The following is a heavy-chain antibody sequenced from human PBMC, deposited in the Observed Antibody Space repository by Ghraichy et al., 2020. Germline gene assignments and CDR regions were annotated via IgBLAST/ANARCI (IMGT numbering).Heavy chain of an antibody. D-gene: IGHD2-15*01. CDR1: GLTFSNYA. CDR3: AKCGSGGGSCYWDF. Sequence: SCAASGLTFSNYAMSWVRQAPGKGLEWVSTISAGSGNTYYTYSADSVKGRFTISRDNSKNTLYLQMNSLRAEDTAIYYCAKCGSGGGSCYWDFWGQGTLVTVSS. J-gene: IGHJ4*02. V-gene: IGHV3-23*01. CDR2: ISAGSGNT.